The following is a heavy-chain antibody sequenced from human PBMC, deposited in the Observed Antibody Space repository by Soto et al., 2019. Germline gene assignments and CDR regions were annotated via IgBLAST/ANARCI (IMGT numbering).Heavy chain of an antibody. CDR1: GFTFTSSA. Sequence: EASVKVSCKASGFTFTSSAVQWVRQARGQRLEWIGWIVVGSGNTNYAQKFQERVTITRDMSTSTAYMELSSLRSEDTAVYYCAADLDIVVVQAAHYYYGMDVWGQGTTVTVSS. CDR2: IVVGSGNT. D-gene: IGHD2-2*03. CDR3: AADLDIVVVQAAHYYYGMDV. V-gene: IGHV1-58*01. J-gene: IGHJ6*02.